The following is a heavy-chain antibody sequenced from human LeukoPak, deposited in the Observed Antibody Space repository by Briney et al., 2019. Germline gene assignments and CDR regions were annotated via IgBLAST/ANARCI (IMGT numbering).Heavy chain of an antibody. V-gene: IGHV1-46*01. CDR2: INPSGGST. Sequence: ASVKVSCKASGYTFTSYYMHWVRQAPGQGLEWMGIINPSGGSTSYAQKFQGRVTMTRDTSTSTVYMELSSLRSEDTAVYYCARQGHCSGGTCYWSGWFDPWGQGTLVTVSS. D-gene: IGHD2-15*01. J-gene: IGHJ5*02. CDR1: GYTFTSYY. CDR3: ARQGHCSGGTCYWSGWFDP.